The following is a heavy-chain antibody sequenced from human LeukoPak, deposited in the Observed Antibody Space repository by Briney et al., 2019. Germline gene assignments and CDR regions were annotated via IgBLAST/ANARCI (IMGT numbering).Heavy chain of an antibody. J-gene: IGHJ4*02. CDR1: GFTFSNYA. Sequence: GGSLRLSCAASGFTFSNYAMSWVRQAPGKGLEWVSAISGSGDSTYYADSVKGRFTISRDSSMDTLYLQMNSLRAEDTATYFCAKRLSFGVAIGDFDYWGQGTLVTVSS. CDR3: AKRLSFGVAIGDFDY. D-gene: IGHD3-3*01. CDR2: ISGSGDST. V-gene: IGHV3-23*01.